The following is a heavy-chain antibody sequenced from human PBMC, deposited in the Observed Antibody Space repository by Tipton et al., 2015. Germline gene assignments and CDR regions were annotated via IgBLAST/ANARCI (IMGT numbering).Heavy chain of an antibody. J-gene: IGHJ4*02. CDR2: IYFSGSA. D-gene: IGHD4-17*01. V-gene: IGHV4-39*01. CDR1: GGSIRSSSYY. Sequence: TLSLTCTVSGGSIRSSSYYWGWIRQPPGKGLEWIGSIYFSGSAYYNPSLKSRVTISVDTSKNQFSLQLTSVTAIDTAVYYCARVSHYGDIDSWGQGTLVTVSS. CDR3: ARVSHYGDIDS.